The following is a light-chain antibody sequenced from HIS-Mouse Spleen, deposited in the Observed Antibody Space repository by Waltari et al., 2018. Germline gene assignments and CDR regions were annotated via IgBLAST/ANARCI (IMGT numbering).Light chain of an antibody. CDR3: SSYAGSNNFYV. Sequence: QSALTQPPSASGSPGQSVTISCTGTSSDVGGYNYVSWYQQHPGKAPKLMIYEVSKRPCGVPDRFSGSKSGNTACLTVSGLQAEDEADYYGSSYAGSNNFYVFGTGTKVTVL. CDR1: SSDVGGYNY. V-gene: IGLV2-8*01. CDR2: EVS. J-gene: IGLJ1*01.